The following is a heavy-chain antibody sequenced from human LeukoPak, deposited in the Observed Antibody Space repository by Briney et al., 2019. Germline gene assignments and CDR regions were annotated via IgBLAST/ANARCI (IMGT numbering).Heavy chain of an antibody. CDR1: GGYISSGGYY. Sequence: SQTLSLTCTVSGGYISSGGYYWSWIRQHPGKGLKWIGYIYYSGSTYYNPSLKSRVTISVDTSKNQFSLKLSSVTAADTAVYYCARDRYPVVSWYFDLWGRGTLVTVSS. CDR3: ARDRYPVVSWYFDL. V-gene: IGHV4-31*03. J-gene: IGHJ2*01. D-gene: IGHD4-23*01. CDR2: IYYSGST.